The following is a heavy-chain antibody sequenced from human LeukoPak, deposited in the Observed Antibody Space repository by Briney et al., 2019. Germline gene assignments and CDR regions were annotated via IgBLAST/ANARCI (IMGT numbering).Heavy chain of an antibody. CDR3: ASGVYSSNSYGDAFDI. Sequence: ASVKVSCKASGYIFIDKYIQWVRQAPGQGLEWMGWMNPNSGGTNYAQRFQGRVAMTRDTSINTAYTELSRLTPDDTAVYYCASGVYSSNSYGDAFDIWGQGTLVTLSS. V-gene: IGHV1-2*02. D-gene: IGHD6-13*01. CDR1: GYIFIDKY. J-gene: IGHJ3*02. CDR2: MNPNSGGT.